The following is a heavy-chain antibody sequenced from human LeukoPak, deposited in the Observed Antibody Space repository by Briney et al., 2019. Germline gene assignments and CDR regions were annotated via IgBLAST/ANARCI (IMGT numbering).Heavy chain of an antibody. Sequence: GGSLRLSCAASGFTFSSYGMHWVRQAPGKGLEWVAVISYDGSNKYYADSVKGRFTISRDNSKNTLYLQMNSLRAEDTAVYYCAKEGHTANAFDIWGQGTMVTVSS. J-gene: IGHJ3*02. V-gene: IGHV3-30*18. CDR2: ISYDGSNK. D-gene: IGHD6-25*01. CDR1: GFTFSSYG. CDR3: AKEGHTANAFDI.